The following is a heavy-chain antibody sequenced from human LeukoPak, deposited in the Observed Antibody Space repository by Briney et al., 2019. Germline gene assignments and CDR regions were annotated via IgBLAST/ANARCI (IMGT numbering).Heavy chain of an antibody. Sequence: ASVKVSCKASGYTFTSYGISWVRQAPGQGLEWMGWINPNSGGTNYAQKFQGRVTMTRDTSISTAYMELSRLRSDDTAVYYCARDRYGDYLETRDAFDIWGQGTMVTVSS. D-gene: IGHD4-17*01. CDR3: ARDRYGDYLETRDAFDI. V-gene: IGHV1-2*02. J-gene: IGHJ3*02. CDR2: INPNSGGT. CDR1: GYTFTSYG.